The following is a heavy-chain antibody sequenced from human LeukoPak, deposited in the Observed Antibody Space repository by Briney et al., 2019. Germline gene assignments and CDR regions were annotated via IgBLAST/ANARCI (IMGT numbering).Heavy chain of an antibody. CDR2: IWYDGSNK. Sequence: GGSLRLSCAASGFTFSSYGVHWVRQAPGKGLEWVAVIWYDGSNKYYADSVKGRFTISRDNSKNTLYLQMNSLRAEDTAVYYCARGDAGYSSGWYWDWGQGTLVTVSS. CDR3: ARGDAGYSSGWYWD. J-gene: IGHJ4*02. CDR1: GFTFSSYG. V-gene: IGHV3-33*01. D-gene: IGHD6-19*01.